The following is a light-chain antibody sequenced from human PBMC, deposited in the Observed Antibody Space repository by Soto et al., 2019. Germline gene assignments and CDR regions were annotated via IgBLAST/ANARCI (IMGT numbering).Light chain of an antibody. CDR3: QQYVTSPSIT. Sequence: VLTQPAGALSLSPEDRATLSCWASESIGDYLAWYQQRPGQAPRLLIYAASRRASGTPHRFSGSGSERAFTLAISGLEPADFGVYYCQQYVTSPSITFGQGTRLAI. CDR2: AAS. V-gene: IGKV3-20*01. CDR1: ESIGDY. J-gene: IGKJ5*01.